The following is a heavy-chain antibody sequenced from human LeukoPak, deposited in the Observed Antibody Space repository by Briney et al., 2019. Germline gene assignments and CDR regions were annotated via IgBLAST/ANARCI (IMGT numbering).Heavy chain of an antibody. D-gene: IGHD2-2*01. CDR1: GFTFSSYA. V-gene: IGHV3-30*04. CDR2: ISYDGSNK. CDR3: ARDPYTVVVPVADY. J-gene: IGHJ4*02. Sequence: GGSLRLSCAASGFTFSSYAMHWVRQAPGKGLEWVAVISYDGSNKYYADSVKGRFTISRDNSKNTLYLQMNSLRAEDTAVYYCARDPYTVVVPVADYWGQGTLVTVSS.